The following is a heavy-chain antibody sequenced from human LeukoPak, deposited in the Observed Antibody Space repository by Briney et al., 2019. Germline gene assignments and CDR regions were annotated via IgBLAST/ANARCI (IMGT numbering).Heavy chain of an antibody. V-gene: IGHV4-34*01. D-gene: IGHD7-27*01. CDR3: ARPNGGFDAFDI. J-gene: IGHJ3*02. Sequence: SETLSLTCAVYGGSFSGYYWSWMRQPPGKGVEWIGEINHSGSTNYNTSLKSRVTISVDTSKNQFSLKLSSVTAADTAVYYCARPNGGFDAFDIWGQGTMVAVSS. CDR1: GGSFSGYY. CDR2: INHSGST.